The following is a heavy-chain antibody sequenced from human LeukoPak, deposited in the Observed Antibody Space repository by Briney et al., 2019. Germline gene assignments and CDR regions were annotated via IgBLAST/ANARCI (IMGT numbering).Heavy chain of an antibody. J-gene: IGHJ4*02. V-gene: IGHV1-18*01. Sequence: ASVKVSCKASGYTFTSYGISWVRQAPGQGLGWMGWISAYNGNTNYAQKLQGRVTMTTDTSTSTAYMELRSLRSDDTAVYYCARDWAYCSSTSCSPENLEGPNFPSNDYWGQGTLVTVSS. CDR1: GYTFTSYG. D-gene: IGHD2-2*01. CDR2: ISAYNGNT. CDR3: ARDWAYCSSTSCSPENLEGPNFPSNDY.